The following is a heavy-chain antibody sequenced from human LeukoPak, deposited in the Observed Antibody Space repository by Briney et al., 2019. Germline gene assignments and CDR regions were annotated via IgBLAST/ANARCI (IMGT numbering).Heavy chain of an antibody. J-gene: IGHJ3*02. CDR2: INHSGST. Sequence: DPSETLSLTCAVYGASFSGYYWSWIRQPPGKGLEWIGEINHSGSTNYNPSLKSRVTISVDTSKNQFSLKLSSVTAADTAVYYCARSDGYGLVGIWGQGTMVTVSS. CDR3: ARSDGYGLVGI. D-gene: IGHD3-10*01. CDR1: GASFSGYY. V-gene: IGHV4-34*01.